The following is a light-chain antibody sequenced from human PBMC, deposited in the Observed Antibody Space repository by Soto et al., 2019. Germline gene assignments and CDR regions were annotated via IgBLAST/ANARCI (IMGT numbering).Light chain of an antibody. J-gene: IGLJ2*01. CDR3: TSYTTSSTLV. Sequence: QSALTQPASVSGSHGQSITISCTGTSSDIGTYNSVSWYQQHAGKVPQLMIYDVTNRPSGVSDRFSGSKSGNTASLTISGLQAEDEADYYCTSYTTSSTLVFGGGTKLTVL. V-gene: IGLV2-14*01. CDR1: SSDIGTYNS. CDR2: DVT.